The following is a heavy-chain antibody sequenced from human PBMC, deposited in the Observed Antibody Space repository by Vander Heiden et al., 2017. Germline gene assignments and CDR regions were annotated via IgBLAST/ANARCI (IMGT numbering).Heavy chain of an antibody. D-gene: IGHD5-12*01. CDR1: GFTSSNVW. CDR3: TTGDGYDSYYFDY. V-gene: IGHV3-15*01. CDR2: IQSRIAGGTT. Sequence: EVQLVGSGGGLAKPGGSLRRSCAASGFTSSNVWTSWVRQAPGKGLEGVGRIQSRIAGGTTDYAAPVKDRFTISRDDSKNMLYLKMNSLKSEDTAVYYCTTGDGYDSYYFDYWGQGTLVTVSS. J-gene: IGHJ4*02.